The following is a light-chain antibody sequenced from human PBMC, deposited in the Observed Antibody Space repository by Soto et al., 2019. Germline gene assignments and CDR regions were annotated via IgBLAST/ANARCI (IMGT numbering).Light chain of an antibody. CDR1: ETVRDY. CDR3: QQYDTSPYT. V-gene: IGKV3-20*01. Sequence: EIVLTQSPDTLSLSPGEGVTLSCRASETVRDYLAWHQKHPGQAPRLLIFGASTRASGIPDRFSGRGSGTYCTLTITRLEPADLVDYYCQQYDTSPYTFGQGTKLEIK. CDR2: GAS. J-gene: IGKJ2*01.